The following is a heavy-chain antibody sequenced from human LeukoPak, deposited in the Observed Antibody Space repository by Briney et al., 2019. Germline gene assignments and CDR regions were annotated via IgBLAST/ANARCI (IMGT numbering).Heavy chain of an antibody. D-gene: IGHD4-23*01. J-gene: IGHJ4*02. CDR1: GFMFSSYE. V-gene: IGHV3-48*03. CDR2: IRSRGGTI. Sequence: GGSLRLSCAASGFMFSSYEMNWVRQAPGKGLEWVSYIRSRGGTIYYADSVKGRFTISRDNAKDSLYLQMNSLRAEDTAVYYCARDFGRWFLDYWGQGTLVTVSS. CDR3: ARDFGRWFLDY.